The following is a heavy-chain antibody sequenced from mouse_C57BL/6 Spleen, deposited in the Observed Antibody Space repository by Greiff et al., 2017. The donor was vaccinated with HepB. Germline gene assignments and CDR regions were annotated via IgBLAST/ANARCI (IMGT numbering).Heavy chain of an antibody. V-gene: IGHV2-9-1*01. CDR3: ARNPLNWDGYAMDY. D-gene: IGHD4-1*01. CDR1: GFSLTSYA. CDR2: IWTGGGT. J-gene: IGHJ4*01. Sequence: VMLVESGPGLVAPSQSLSITCTVSGFSLTSYAISWVRQPPGKGLEWLGVIWTGGGTHYNSAFKSRLSISKDNSKSQVFLKMNILQTDDTARYYCARNPLNWDGYAMDYWGQGTSVTVSS.